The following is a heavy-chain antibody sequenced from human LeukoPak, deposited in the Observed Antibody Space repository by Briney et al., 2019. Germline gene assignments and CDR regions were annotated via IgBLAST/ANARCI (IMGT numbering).Heavy chain of an antibody. D-gene: IGHD6-13*01. Sequence: ASVKVSCKASGYTFTSYDINWVRQATGQGLEWMGWMNPNSGNTGYAQKFQGRVTITRNTSISTAYMELSSLRSEDTAVYYCARVGQQLVQIFDYWGQGTLVTVSS. CDR2: MNPNSGNT. J-gene: IGHJ4*02. CDR1: GYTFTSYD. CDR3: ARVGQQLVQIFDY. V-gene: IGHV1-8*03.